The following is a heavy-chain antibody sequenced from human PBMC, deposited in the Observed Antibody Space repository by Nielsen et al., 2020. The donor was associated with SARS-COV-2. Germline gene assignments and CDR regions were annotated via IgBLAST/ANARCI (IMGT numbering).Heavy chain of an antibody. J-gene: IGHJ2*01. V-gene: IGHV3-21*06. CDR3: ARDQDGGAATSNWYFDL. Sequence: GGSLRLPCAASGFRFTSYSMNWVRQAPGKGLEWVASITMSGAYMYYADSVRGRFTVSRDNAENSLYLQMNSLRDEDTAVYYCARDQDGGAATSNWYFDLWGRGTLVIVSS. D-gene: IGHD6-25*01. CDR1: GFRFTSYS. CDR2: ITMSGAYM.